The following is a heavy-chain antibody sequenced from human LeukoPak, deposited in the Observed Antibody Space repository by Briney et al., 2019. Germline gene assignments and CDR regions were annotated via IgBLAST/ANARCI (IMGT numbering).Heavy chain of an antibody. CDR1: GGSISSSSYY. Sequence: SETLSLTCTVSGGSISSSSYYWGWIRQPPGKGLEWIGSIYYSGSTYYNPSLKSRVTISVDTSKNQFSLKLSSVTAADTAVYYCARTTEGYCRGRSCYSYYYMDVWGKGTTVTVSS. J-gene: IGHJ6*03. D-gene: IGHD2-15*01. CDR2: IYYSGST. V-gene: IGHV4-39*07. CDR3: ARTTEGYCRGRSCYSYYYMDV.